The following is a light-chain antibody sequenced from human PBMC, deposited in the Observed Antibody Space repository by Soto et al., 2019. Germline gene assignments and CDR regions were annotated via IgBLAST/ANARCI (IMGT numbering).Light chain of an antibody. J-gene: IGKJ2*01. V-gene: IGKV3-11*01. Sequence: ELVLTQSPATVSLSPGESATLSCRASQNIHCFLAWSQQRPGQAPSLLIYDASFRATAIPARFNGSGSGTDFTLTITRLEPEDFPVYYCQQRLFWPLFTFGQGTRLEIK. CDR3: QQRLFWPLFT. CDR2: DAS. CDR1: QNIHCF.